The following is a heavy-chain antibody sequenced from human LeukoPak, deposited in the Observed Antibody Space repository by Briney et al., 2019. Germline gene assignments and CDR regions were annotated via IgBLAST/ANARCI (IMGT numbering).Heavy chain of an antibody. J-gene: IGHJ4*02. Sequence: PGGSLRLSCAASGFTFSSYAMSWVRQAPGKGLEWVSSISTSSSYINYADSVKGRFTISRDNSKNTLYLQMNSLRAEDTAVYYCARDRDDSSGWYEFDYWGQGTLVTVS. CDR1: GFTFSSYA. V-gene: IGHV3-21*04. CDR2: ISTSSSYI. CDR3: ARDRDDSSGWYEFDY. D-gene: IGHD6-19*01.